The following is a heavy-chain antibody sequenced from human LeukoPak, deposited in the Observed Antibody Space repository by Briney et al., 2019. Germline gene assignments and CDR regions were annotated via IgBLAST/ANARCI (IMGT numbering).Heavy chain of an antibody. CDR2: ISWNSGNL. J-gene: IGHJ4*02. D-gene: IGHD6-13*01. CDR3: AKEADYSSSWTDY. CDR1: GFTFDDYA. Sequence: GGSLRLSCAASGFTFDDYAMHWVRQAPGKGLEGVSGISWNSGNLAYADSVKGRFTISRDNAKNSLYLQMNSLRAEDTALYYCAKEADYSSSWTDYWGQGTLVTVSS. V-gene: IGHV3-9*01.